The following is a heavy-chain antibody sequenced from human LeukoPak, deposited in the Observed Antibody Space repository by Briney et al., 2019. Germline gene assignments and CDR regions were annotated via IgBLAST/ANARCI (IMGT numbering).Heavy chain of an antibody. D-gene: IGHD1-7*01. CDR1: GGSITTTSYY. Sequence: SETLSLTCTVSGGSITTTSYYWGWIRQPPGKGLEWIGNIFYTGSTFYNPSLKSRATISADTSKNQFSLRLSSVTAADTAIYYCVRDRELQYWGQGTLVTVSS. V-gene: IGHV4-39*07. CDR2: IFYTGST. J-gene: IGHJ4*02. CDR3: VRDRELQY.